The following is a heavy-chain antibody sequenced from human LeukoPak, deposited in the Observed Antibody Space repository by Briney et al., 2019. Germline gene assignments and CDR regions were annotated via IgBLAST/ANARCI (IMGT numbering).Heavy chain of an antibody. J-gene: IGHJ4*02. CDR3: AKDRS. CDR1: GFTFDDYA. V-gene: IGHV3-9*01. CDR2: ISWNSGSI. Sequence: GGSLRLSCAASGFTFDDYAMHWVRQAPGKGLEWVSGISWNSGSIGYADSVKGRFTISRDNAKNSLHLQMNSLRAEDTALYYCAKDRSWGQGTLVTVSS.